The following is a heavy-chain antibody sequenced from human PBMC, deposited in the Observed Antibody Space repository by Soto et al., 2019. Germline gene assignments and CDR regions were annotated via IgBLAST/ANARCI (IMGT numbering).Heavy chain of an antibody. V-gene: IGHV4-59*08. CDR3: ARRYSSSLDD. CDR2: IYYIGST. J-gene: IGHJ4*02. CDR1: GASISSYY. D-gene: IGHD6-13*01. Sequence: TAETLSLTCTVPGASISSYYWSWIRQPPGKGLEWIGYIYYIGSTNYNPTLKSQVTRSVDTSKNQFSLKLSSVTTANTAVYYRARRYSSSLDDWGQGTLVTVSS.